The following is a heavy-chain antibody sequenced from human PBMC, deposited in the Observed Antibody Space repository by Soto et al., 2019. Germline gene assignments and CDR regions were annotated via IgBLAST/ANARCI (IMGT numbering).Heavy chain of an antibody. CDR2: ISTYTGYT. Sequence: QVQLVQSGAEVKKPGASVKVSCKASGYTFTDYGIIWVRQAPGQGPEWMGWISTYTGYTISAQNLQGRVTMTADTSTSTAYMELRSRRSDDTAVYYCARVHSRGPSGMDVWGQGTTLTVSS. J-gene: IGHJ6*02. D-gene: IGHD3-22*01. CDR1: GYTFTDYG. V-gene: IGHV1-18*01. CDR3: ARVHSRGPSGMDV.